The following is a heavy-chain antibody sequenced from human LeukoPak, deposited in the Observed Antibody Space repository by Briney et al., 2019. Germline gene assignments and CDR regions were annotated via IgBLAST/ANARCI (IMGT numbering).Heavy chain of an antibody. J-gene: IGHJ4*02. Sequence: GGSLRLSCAASGFTFSSYSLNWVRQAPGKGLEWVSCITSNIYTYYADSVRGRFTISRDNAQNSVYLVMNSLRAEDTAVYYCARERDTSMVALDSWGQGTLVTVSS. CDR1: GFTFSSYS. D-gene: IGHD5-18*01. CDR2: ITSNIYT. CDR3: ARERDTSMVALDS. V-gene: IGHV3-21*06.